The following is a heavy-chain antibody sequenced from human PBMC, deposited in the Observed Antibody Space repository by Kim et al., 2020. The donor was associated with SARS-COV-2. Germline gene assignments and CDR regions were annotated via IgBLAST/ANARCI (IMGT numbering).Heavy chain of an antibody. J-gene: IGHJ6*03. V-gene: IGHV3-30*18. CDR3: AKDGHSSSWYHYYYYYMDV. CDR1: GFTFSSYG. D-gene: IGHD6-13*01. CDR2: ISYDGSNK. Sequence: GGSLRLSCAASGFTFSSYGMHWVRQAPGKGLEWVAVISYDGSNKYYADSVKGRFTISRDNSKNTLYLQMNSLRAEDTAVYYCAKDGHSSSWYHYYYYYMDVWGKGTTVTVSS.